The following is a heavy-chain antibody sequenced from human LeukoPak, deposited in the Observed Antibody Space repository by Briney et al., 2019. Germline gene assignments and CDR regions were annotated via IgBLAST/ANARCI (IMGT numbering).Heavy chain of an antibody. CDR3: ARIHTRKSGIAVAGVRYFDY. J-gene: IGHJ4*02. CDR1: GGSVSSGSYY. CDR2: IYYSGRT. Sequence: SETLSLTCTVSGGSVSSGSYYWSWIRQPPGKGLEWIGYIYYSGRTNYNPSLKSRVTISVDTSKNQFSLKLSSVTAADTAVYYCARIHTRKSGIAVAGVRYFDYWGQGTLVTVSS. V-gene: IGHV4-61*01. D-gene: IGHD6-19*01.